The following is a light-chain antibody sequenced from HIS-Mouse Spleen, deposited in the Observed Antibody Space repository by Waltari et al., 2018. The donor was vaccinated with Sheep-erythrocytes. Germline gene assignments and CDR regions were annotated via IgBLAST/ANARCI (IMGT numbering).Light chain of an antibody. Sequence: SYELTQPPSVSVSPGQTARITCSGDALPKQYAYWYQQKPGQAPVLVIYKDSERPSGNPERFSGSSSGKTVTLTISGVQAEDEADYYCQSADSSGTYRVFGGGTKLTVL. CDR2: KDS. J-gene: IGLJ2*01. CDR1: ALPKQY. V-gene: IGLV3-25*03. CDR3: QSADSSGTYRV.